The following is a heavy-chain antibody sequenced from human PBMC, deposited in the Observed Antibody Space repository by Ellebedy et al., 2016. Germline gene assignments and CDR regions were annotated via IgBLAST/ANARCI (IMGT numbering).Heavy chain of an antibody. CDR1: GFTFNSYW. CDR2: IISDGTST. D-gene: IGHD2-8*01. Sequence: GGSLRLSCAASGFTFNSYWVHWVRQAPGKGLVWVSRIISDGTSTDYADSVKGRFTISRDNSKNTLYLQLNSLRAEDTAIYYCARGGMQYFEYWGQGTLVTVSS. J-gene: IGHJ4*02. CDR3: ARGGMQYFEY. V-gene: IGHV3-74*01.